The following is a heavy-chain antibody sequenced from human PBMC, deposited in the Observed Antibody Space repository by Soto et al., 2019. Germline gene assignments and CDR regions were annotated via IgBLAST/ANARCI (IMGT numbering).Heavy chain of an antibody. D-gene: IGHD4-17*01. CDR2: INPNSGGT. Sequence: QVQLVQSGDEVQKPGASVKVSCKASGYTFTGYYMHWVRQAPGQGLEWMGWINPNSGGTNYAQKFQGRVTMTRDTSISTAYMELSRLRSDDTAVYYCAVLPRGPQTTVVTLYFDLWGRGTLVTVSS. V-gene: IGHV1-2*02. CDR1: GYTFTGYY. J-gene: IGHJ2*01. CDR3: AVLPRGPQTTVVTLYFDL.